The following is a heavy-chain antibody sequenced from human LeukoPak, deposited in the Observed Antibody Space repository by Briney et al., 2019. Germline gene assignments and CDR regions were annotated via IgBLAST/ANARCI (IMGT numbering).Heavy chain of an antibody. CDR1: GXPIIPYY. Sequence: SETLSLTCIVSGXPIIPYYWSWIRQPPGKGLECIGWVYDSGNTKYTKYNSSLTSRVTISLDTSQKQFSLEVTSVTAADTARYYCARELGSGYGYGMDVWGQGTAVTVSS. CDR3: ARELGSGYGYGMDV. J-gene: IGHJ6*02. D-gene: IGHD5-12*01. V-gene: IGHV4-59*01. CDR2: VYDSGNTKYT.